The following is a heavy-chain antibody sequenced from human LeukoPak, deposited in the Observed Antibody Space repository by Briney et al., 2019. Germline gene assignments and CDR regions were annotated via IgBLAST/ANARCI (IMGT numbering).Heavy chain of an antibody. V-gene: IGHV1-69*04. Sequence: SVKVSCKASGGTFSSYGISWVRQAPGQGLEWMGRIIPIFGIANYAQKFQGRATITADKSTSTAYMELSSLRSEDTAVYYCASRCTNGVCTDWYFDLWGRGTLVTVSS. CDR2: IIPIFGIA. CDR3: ASRCTNGVCTDWYFDL. CDR1: GGTFSSYG. D-gene: IGHD2-8*01. J-gene: IGHJ2*01.